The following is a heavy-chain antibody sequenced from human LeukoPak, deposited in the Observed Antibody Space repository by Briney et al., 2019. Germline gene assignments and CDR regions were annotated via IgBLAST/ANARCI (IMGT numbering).Heavy chain of an antibody. V-gene: IGHV1-8*01. CDR1: GYTFTSYD. CDR3: ARDGRFGELFDY. J-gene: IGHJ4*02. Sequence: ASVTVSFTASGYTFTSYDFNWVRQATGQRPEWMGWMSPNSGDTGYAQKFQDRVTMTRNTSISTAYMEVRSLGSDDTAVYYCARDGRFGELFDYWGQGTLVTVSS. CDR2: MSPNSGDT. D-gene: IGHD3-10*01.